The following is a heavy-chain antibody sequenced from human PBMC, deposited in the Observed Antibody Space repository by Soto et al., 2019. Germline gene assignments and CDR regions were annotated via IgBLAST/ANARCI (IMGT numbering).Heavy chain of an antibody. CDR2: IYYSGST. D-gene: IGHD2-21*02. J-gene: IGHJ5*02. Sequence: LSETLSLTCSVSGGSISSSSYFWGWIRQPPGKGLEWIGSIYYSGSTYYNPSLKSRVTVSVDTSKNQFSLKLSSVTAADTAVYYYGRHPSDFWFDPWGQGTLVTVSS. V-gene: IGHV4-39*01. CDR3: GRHPSDFWFDP. CDR1: GGSISSSSYF.